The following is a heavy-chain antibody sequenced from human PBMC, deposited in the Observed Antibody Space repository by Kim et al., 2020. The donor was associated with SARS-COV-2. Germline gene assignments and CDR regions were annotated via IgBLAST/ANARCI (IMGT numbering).Heavy chain of an antibody. CDR2: IIPIFGTA. CDR1: GGTFSSYA. Sequence: SVKVSCKASGGTFSSYAISWVRQAPGQGLEWMGGIIPIFGTANYAQKFQGRVTITADESTSTAYMELSSLRSEDTAVYYCARDAHSSSWGGPTDYYGMDVWGQGTTVTVSS. V-gene: IGHV1-69*13. D-gene: IGHD6-13*01. J-gene: IGHJ6*02. CDR3: ARDAHSSSWGGPTDYYGMDV.